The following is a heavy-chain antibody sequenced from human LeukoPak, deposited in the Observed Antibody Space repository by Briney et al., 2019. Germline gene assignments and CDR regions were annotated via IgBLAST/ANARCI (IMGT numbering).Heavy chain of an antibody. CDR2: INPNSGGT. Sequence: GALVKVSCKASGYTFTGYYMHWVRQAPGQGLEWMGWINPNSGGTNYAQKFQGRVTMTRNTSISTAYMELSSLRSEDTAVYYCARGLLWFGGFDPWGQGTLVTVSS. D-gene: IGHD3-10*01. V-gene: IGHV1-2*02. CDR3: ARGLLWFGGFDP. J-gene: IGHJ5*02. CDR1: GYTFTGYY.